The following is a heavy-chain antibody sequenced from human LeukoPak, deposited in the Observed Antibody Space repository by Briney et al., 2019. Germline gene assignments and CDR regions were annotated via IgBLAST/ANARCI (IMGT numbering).Heavy chain of an antibody. Sequence: VASVKVSCNASGYSFTSYDINWMRQATGQGLEWMGWMSPNSGNTGYAQKFQGRVTMTRYTSTGTAYLELSSLRSADSAANYCLRTPPNRGADFWGQGTLVTASS. J-gene: IGHJ4*02. CDR3: LRTPPNRGADF. D-gene: IGHD3-10*01. CDR1: GYSFTSYD. CDR2: MSPNSGNT. V-gene: IGHV1-8*01.